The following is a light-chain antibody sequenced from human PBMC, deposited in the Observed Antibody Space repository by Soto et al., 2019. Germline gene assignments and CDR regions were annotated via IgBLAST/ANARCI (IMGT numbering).Light chain of an antibody. Sequence: DIVLTQSPATLSLSPGDRATLSCRASQTVNTSLAWYQQKPGQAPMLLIYDASNRATDIPARFSASGSGTDFTLTISSLEHEDFAVYYCQQRSHWPTFGQGTKVEIK. CDR1: QTVNTS. V-gene: IGKV3-11*01. J-gene: IGKJ1*01. CDR3: QQRSHWPT. CDR2: DAS.